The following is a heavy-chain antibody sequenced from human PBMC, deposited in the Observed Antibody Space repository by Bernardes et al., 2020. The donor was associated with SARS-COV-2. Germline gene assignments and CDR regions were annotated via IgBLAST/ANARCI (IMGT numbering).Heavy chain of an antibody. J-gene: IGHJ4*02. CDR1: GGSISSPGYY. V-gene: IGHV4-39*02. CDR3: ARDTHCDY. Sequence: SETLSLTCAVSGGSISSPGYYWGWIRQPPGKGLEWIASIYYTGSTYYNPSLRSRVTISIDTYKNQFSLELSPVTAADTAVYYCARDTHCDYWGQGTRVKVSS. CDR2: IYYTGST.